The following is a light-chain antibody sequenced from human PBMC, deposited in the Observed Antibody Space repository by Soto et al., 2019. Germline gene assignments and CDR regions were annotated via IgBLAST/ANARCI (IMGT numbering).Light chain of an antibody. V-gene: IGKV3-20*01. Sequence: ALTQSPGTLSSSPGERATLSCRASQSVSSSYLAWYQQKPGQAPRLLIYGASSRATGIPDRFSGSGSWTDFTLTINRLEPEDFAVYYCQQYGDLPWTFGQGTKVEI. CDR2: GAS. CDR3: QQYGDLPWT. CDR1: QSVSSSY. J-gene: IGKJ1*01.